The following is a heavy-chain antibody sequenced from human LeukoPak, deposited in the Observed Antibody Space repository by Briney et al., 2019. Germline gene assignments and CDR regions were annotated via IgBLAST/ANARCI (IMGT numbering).Heavy chain of an antibody. CDR2: IYSGGST. V-gene: IGHV3-66*02. D-gene: IGHD6-19*01. CDR3: ARHGSGWTGDY. Sequence: GGSLRLSCAASGFTVSSNYMTWVRQAPGKGLEWVSVIYSGGSTYYADSVKGRLTISRDNSKNTLYLQMHSLRTEDTGVYYCARHGSGWTGDYWGQGTLVTVSS. CDR1: GFTVSSNY. J-gene: IGHJ4*02.